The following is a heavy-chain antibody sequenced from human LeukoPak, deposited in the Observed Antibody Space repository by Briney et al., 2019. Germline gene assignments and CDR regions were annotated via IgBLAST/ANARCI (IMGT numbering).Heavy chain of an antibody. J-gene: IGHJ5*02. Sequence: GASVKVSFKASGYTFTSYGISWVRQAPGQGLEWMGWISAYNGNTNYAQKLQGRVTMTTDTSTSTAYMELRSLRSDDTAVYYCAIADCGGDCYRNWFDPWGQGTLVTVSS. CDR2: ISAYNGNT. D-gene: IGHD2-21*02. V-gene: IGHV1-18*01. CDR3: AIADCGGDCYRNWFDP. CDR1: GYTFTSYG.